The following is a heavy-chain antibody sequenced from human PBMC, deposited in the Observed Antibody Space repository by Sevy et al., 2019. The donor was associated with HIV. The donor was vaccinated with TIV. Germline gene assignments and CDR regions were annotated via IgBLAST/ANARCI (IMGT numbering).Heavy chain of an antibody. V-gene: IGHV3-30-3*01. CDR3: AREVKEGIAAAGRSGWFDP. Sequence: GGSRRLSCAASGFTFSSYAMHWVRQAPGKGLEWVAVISYDGSNKYYADSVKGRFTISRDNSKNTLYLQMNSLRAEDTAVYYCAREVKEGIAAAGRSGWFDPWGQGTLVTVSS. D-gene: IGHD6-13*01. CDR1: GFTFSSYA. CDR2: ISYDGSNK. J-gene: IGHJ5*02.